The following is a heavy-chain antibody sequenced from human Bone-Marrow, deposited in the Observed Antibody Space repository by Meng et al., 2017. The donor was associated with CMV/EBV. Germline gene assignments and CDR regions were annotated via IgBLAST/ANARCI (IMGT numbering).Heavy chain of an antibody. CDR3: ARDRPPPLVVPAAIRLYYYYGMDV. CDR1: GFTFSSYS. D-gene: IGHD2-2*02. V-gene: IGHV3-21*01. Sequence: GESLKISCAASGFTFSSYSMNWVRQAPGKGLEWVSSISSSSSYIYYADSVKGRFTISSDNAKNSLYLQMNSLRAEDTAVYYCARDRPPPLVVPAAIRLYYYYGMDVWGQGTTVTVSS. CDR2: ISSSSSYI. J-gene: IGHJ6*02.